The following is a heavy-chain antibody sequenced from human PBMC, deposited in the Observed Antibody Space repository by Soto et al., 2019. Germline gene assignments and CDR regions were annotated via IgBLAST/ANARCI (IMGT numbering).Heavy chain of an antibody. J-gene: IGHJ4*02. D-gene: IGHD6-19*01. Sequence: GGSLRLSCAASGFTFSSYAMHWVRQAPGKGLEWVAVISYDGSNKYYADSVKGRFTISRDNSKNTLYLQMNSLRAEDTAVYYCARERGYSSGWFRPFDYWGQGTLVTVSS. V-gene: IGHV3-30-3*01. CDR1: GFTFSSYA. CDR3: ARERGYSSGWFRPFDY. CDR2: ISYDGSNK.